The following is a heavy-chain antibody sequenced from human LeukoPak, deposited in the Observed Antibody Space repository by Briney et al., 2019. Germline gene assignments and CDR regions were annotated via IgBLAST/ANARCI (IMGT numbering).Heavy chain of an antibody. CDR1: GGSISSYY. CDR2: IYYSGST. J-gene: IGHJ4*02. D-gene: IGHD6-13*01. V-gene: IGHV4-59*01. CDR3: ARHSAGTWNYFDF. Sequence: SETLSLPCTVSGGSISSYYWSWLRQPTGKGLEGIGYIYYSGSTNYNPSLKSRVTISGDTSKNQFSLKLSSVTAADTAMYYCARHSAGTWNYFDFGGRGTLVTVSS.